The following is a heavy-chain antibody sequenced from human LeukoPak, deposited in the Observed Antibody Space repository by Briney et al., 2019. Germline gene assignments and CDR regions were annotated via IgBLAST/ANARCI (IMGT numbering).Heavy chain of an antibody. CDR2: INAGNGNT. CDR3: ARGTSSLKGMDV. V-gene: IGHV1-3*01. J-gene: IGHJ6*02. CDR1: GYTFTSYA. Sequence: ASVKVSCKASGYTFTSYAMHWVRQAPGQRLEWMGWINAGNGNTKYSQKFQGRVTITRDTSASTAYIELSSLRSEDTAVYYCARGTSSLKGMDVWGQGTTVTVSS. D-gene: IGHD6-19*01.